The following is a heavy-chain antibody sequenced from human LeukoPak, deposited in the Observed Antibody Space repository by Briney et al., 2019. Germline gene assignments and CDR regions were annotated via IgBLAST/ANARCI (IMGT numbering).Heavy chain of an antibody. CDR2: IHYSGST. CDR3: ARGPDYYDFWSGYYSAATRWFDP. D-gene: IGHD3-3*01. J-gene: IGHJ5*02. V-gene: IGHV4-59*01. Sequence: SETLSLTCTVSGGSISSYYWSWIRQPPGKGLEWIGYIHYSGSTNYNPSLKSRVTISVDTFKNQFSLKLSSVTAADTAVYYCARGPDYYDFWSGYYSAATRWFDPWGQGTLVTVSS. CDR1: GGSISSYY.